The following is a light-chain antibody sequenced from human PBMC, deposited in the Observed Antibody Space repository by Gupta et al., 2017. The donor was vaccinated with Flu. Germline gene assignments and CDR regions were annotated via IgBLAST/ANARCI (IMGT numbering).Light chain of an antibody. CDR1: QDVGNY. CDR2: GAS. J-gene: IGKJ1*01. V-gene: IGKV1-33*01. CDR3: QQLCNIPVT. Sequence: IKLPQSPSSLSAPVGDRVTITCRASQDVGNYLNWYQQKPGRAPNLLLYGASNVVTGVPSRFSGSGSGRDFSLTISSLQPEDFGTYYCQQLCNIPVTFGHGTKVEV.